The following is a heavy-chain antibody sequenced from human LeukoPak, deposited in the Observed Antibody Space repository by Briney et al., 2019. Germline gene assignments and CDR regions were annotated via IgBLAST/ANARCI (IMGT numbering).Heavy chain of an antibody. CDR2: VYYSGST. Sequence: SETLSLTCIVSGGSIRNHYWNWSRQPPGNGLEWIGFVYYSGSTKYNPSLESRVTISIDTSKNQFSLKLRSVTAADTAVYYCARVKGPYYYDSGSASEPFDMWGPGTMVTVSS. D-gene: IGHD3-22*01. CDR3: ARVKGPYYYDSGSASEPFDM. V-gene: IGHV4-59*11. CDR1: GGSIRNHY. J-gene: IGHJ3*02.